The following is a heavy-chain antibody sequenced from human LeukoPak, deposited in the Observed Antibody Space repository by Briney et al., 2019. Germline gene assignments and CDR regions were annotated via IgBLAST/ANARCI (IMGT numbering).Heavy chain of an antibody. Sequence: GGSLRLSCAASGLTFSSYDIHWVRQAPGKGLEWVAFIRYDGSNKYYAGSVRGRFTISRDNSKNTLYLHMNSLRAEDTAVYFCAKGSKAVLFTRDHYMDVWGKGTTVTISS. V-gene: IGHV3-30*02. CDR1: GLTFSSYD. D-gene: IGHD6-19*01. CDR2: IRYDGSNK. J-gene: IGHJ6*03. CDR3: AKGSKAVLFTRDHYMDV.